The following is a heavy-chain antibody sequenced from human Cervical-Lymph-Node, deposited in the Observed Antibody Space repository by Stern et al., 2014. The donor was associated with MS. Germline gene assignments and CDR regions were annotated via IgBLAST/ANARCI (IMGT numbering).Heavy chain of an antibody. CDR1: GGTFSRYA. J-gene: IGHJ5*02. CDR2: IIPIFGTA. Sequence: VQLVESGAEVKKPGSSVKVSCKASGGTFSRYAISWVRQAPGQGLAWLGGIIPIFGTANYAQKFQGRVTITADESTSTAYMELSSLRSEDTAVYYCARVGTYCSGGSCYSRWFDPWGQGTLVTVSS. D-gene: IGHD2-15*01. CDR3: ARVGTYCSGGSCYSRWFDP. V-gene: IGHV1-69*01.